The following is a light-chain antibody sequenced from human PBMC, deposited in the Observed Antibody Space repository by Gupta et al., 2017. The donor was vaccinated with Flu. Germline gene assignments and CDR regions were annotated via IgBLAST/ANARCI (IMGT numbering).Light chain of an antibody. CDR2: SNN. J-gene: IGLJ2*01. Sequence: QSVLTHPHSASGSPGQRVSISRSGSSSNVGSNTVTWYQQRPGTAPKLLIYSNNQRPSGVPDRFSGSKSGTSASLAISGLQSEDEADYYCAAWDDSRNGVVFGGGTKLTVL. CDR1: SSNVGSNT. V-gene: IGLV1-44*01. CDR3: AAWDDSRNGVV.